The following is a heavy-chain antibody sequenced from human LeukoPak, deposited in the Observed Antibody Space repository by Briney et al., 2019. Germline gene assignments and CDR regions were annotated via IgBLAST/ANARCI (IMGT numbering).Heavy chain of an antibody. Sequence: GESLKISCKGSGYKFRNFWIAWVRQMPGKGLEWMGIIYPDDSDTTYSPSVHGQVTISADKSNSTAYLQWSSLKASDTAMYYCARLRHAAAGPCFFDYWGQGTLVTVSS. CDR3: ARLRHAAAGPCFFDY. J-gene: IGHJ4*02. CDR2: IYPDDSDT. D-gene: IGHD6-13*01. CDR1: GYKFRNFW. V-gene: IGHV5-51*01.